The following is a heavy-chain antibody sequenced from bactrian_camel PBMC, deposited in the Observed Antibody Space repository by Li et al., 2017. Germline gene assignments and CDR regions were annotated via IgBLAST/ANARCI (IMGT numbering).Heavy chain of an antibody. Sequence: LLVESGGGSVLAGGSLRLSGVVSGSTYNCMSWFRQKQGKEREGVATIDKDGTTDYADFVKGRFTISKDNAKNIMYLQMNSLKPEDTAMYYCAADPAKSHVCQWWVIAGSVTPSYWGQGTQVTVS. CDR1: GSTYNC. CDR2: IDKDGTT. CDR3: AADPAKSHVCQWWVIAGSVTPSY. D-gene: IGHD2*01. J-gene: IGHJ4*01. V-gene: IGHV3S53*01.